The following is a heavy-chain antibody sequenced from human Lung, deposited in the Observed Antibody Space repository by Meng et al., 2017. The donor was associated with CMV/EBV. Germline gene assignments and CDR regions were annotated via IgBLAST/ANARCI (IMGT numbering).Heavy chain of an antibody. V-gene: IGHV1-2*02. D-gene: IGHD3-16*01. Sequence: ASVXVSXKASGYTFSGNYIHWVRQAPGQGLEWMGWINPDSGGTRYSQKFQYRVTMTRDTSINTAYMELSRLRSDDAAVYYCSRGAPFFRDAFDLWGQGTMVTVSS. CDR1: GYTFSGNY. CDR3: SRGAPFFRDAFDL. J-gene: IGHJ3*01. CDR2: INPDSGGT.